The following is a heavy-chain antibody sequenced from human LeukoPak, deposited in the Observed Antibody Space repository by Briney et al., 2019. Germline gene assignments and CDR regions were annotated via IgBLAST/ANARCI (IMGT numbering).Heavy chain of an antibody. CDR2: INPNSGGT. V-gene: IGHV1-2*02. J-gene: IGHJ5*02. CDR3: ARGPIVVVPAAQNNWFDP. Sequence: ASVKVSCKASGYTFTGYYMHWVRQTPGQGLEWMGWINPNSGGTNYAQKFQGRVTMTRDTSISTAYMELSGLRSDDTAVYYCARGPIVVVPAAQNNWFDPWGQGTLVTVSS. CDR1: GYTFTGYY. D-gene: IGHD2-2*01.